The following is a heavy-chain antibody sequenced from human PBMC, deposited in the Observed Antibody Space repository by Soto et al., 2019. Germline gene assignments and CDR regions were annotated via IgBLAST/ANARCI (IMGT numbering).Heavy chain of an antibody. Sequence: PGESLKISCKGSGYSFTSYWIGWVRQMPGKGLGWMGIIYPGDSDTRYSPSFQGQVTISGXXXXXTXYXQXXXLKAXDTAMYYCARTTTVVTPFDYWGQGTLVTVSS. CDR2: IYPGDSDT. V-gene: IGHV5-51*01. CDR3: ARTTTVVTPFDY. CDR1: GYSFTSYW. D-gene: IGHD4-17*01. J-gene: IGHJ4*02.